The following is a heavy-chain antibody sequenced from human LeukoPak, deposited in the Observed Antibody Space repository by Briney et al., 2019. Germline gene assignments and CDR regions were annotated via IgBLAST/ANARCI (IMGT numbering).Heavy chain of an antibody. CDR3: AGPNWNYEY. V-gene: IGHV3-21*01. Sequence: TGGSLRLSCAASGFTFSSYSMNWVRQAPGKGLEWVSSISSSSSYIYSADSVKGRFTISRDNAKNSLYLQMNSLRAEDTAVYYCAGPNWNYEYWGQGTLVTVSS. J-gene: IGHJ4*02. CDR1: GFTFSSYS. CDR2: ISSSSSYI. D-gene: IGHD1-7*01.